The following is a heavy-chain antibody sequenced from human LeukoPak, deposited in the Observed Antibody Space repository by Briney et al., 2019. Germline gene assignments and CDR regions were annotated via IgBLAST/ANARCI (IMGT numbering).Heavy chain of an antibody. CDR2: NSSISHYI. Sequence: PGRSLRLSCAASGFTFGRYSMNGVRQAPGKGREWGSTNSSISHYIYYADSVKGRFTISRDNAKNSMYLQMNSLRAEDTGAYYCARDLSLGNPGGFDYWGQGALVTVSS. CDR1: GFTFGRYS. D-gene: IGHD3-16*01. J-gene: IGHJ4*02. V-gene: IGHV3-21*01. CDR3: ARDLSLGNPGGFDY.